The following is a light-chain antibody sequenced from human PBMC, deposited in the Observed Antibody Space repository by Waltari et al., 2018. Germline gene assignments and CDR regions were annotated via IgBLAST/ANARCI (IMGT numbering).Light chain of an antibody. V-gene: IGKV1-39*01. Sequence: DIQMTQSPSSLSASVGDRVTIPCRASQSISSYLNWYQQKPGTAPKLLIYAASSLQSGVPSRFRGSGSGTDFTLTISSLQPEDFATYSCQQSYSTPFTFGPGTIVDIK. J-gene: IGKJ3*01. CDR1: QSISSY. CDR2: AAS. CDR3: QQSYSTPFT.